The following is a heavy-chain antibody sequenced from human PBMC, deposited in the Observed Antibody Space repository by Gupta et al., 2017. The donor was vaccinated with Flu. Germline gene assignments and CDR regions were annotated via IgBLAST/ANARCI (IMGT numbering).Heavy chain of an antibody. V-gene: IGHV3-23*01. Sequence: EVQLLESGGGLVQPGGSLRLSCAASGFTFSSNVMSWVRQAPGKGLEWVSAVSGSTGRPFYADYVKGRFTISRENSKNTLYLQMNSLRAEDTAVYYCATEPSFGWQQLVPWFDPWGQGTLVTVSS. D-gene: IGHD6-13*01. CDR1: GFTFSSNV. J-gene: IGHJ5*02. CDR3: ATEPSFGWQQLVPWFDP. CDR2: VSGSTGRP.